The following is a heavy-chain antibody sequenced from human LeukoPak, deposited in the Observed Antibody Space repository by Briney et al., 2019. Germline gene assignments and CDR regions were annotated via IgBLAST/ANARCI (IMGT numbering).Heavy chain of an antibody. D-gene: IGHD3-9*01. CDR1: GFTFSSYA. CDR2: INHSGST. V-gene: IGHV4-34*01. CDR3: ARGPHYDILTGYYNPGDFDY. J-gene: IGHJ4*02. Sequence: GSLRLSCAASGFTFSSYAMSWVRQPPGKGLEWIGEINHSGSTNYNPSLKSRVTISVDTSKNQFSLKLSSVTAADTAVYYCARGPHYDILTGYYNPGDFDYWGQGTLVTVSS.